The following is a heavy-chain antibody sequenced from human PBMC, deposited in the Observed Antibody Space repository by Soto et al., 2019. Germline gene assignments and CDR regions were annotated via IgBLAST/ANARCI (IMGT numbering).Heavy chain of an antibody. V-gene: IGHV5-51*01. CDR2: IYPGDSGT. Sequence: EVLLVQSGAEVKKAGESLKISCKGSGYSFTIYWIAWVRQMPGKGLECMGIIYPGDSGTRYSPSFQGQVTISADKSITTAYLQWSSLKASDSAMYYCARGGEGPSAFDYWGQGTLVTVSS. CDR3: ARGGEGPSAFDY. CDR1: GYSFTIYW. D-gene: IGHD2-21*01. J-gene: IGHJ4*02.